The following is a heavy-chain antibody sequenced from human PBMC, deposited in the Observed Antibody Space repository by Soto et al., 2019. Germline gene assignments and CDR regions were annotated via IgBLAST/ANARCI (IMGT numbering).Heavy chain of an antibody. J-gene: IGHJ4*02. Sequence: PGGSLRLSCAASGFTFRSYALSLVRQAPGKGLEWVSAISSSGGSTYYADSVKGRFTISRDNSKNTLYLQMNSLRAEDTAVYYCASKPRYFDWLSIDYRGQGTLVTVPQ. CDR3: ASKPRYFDWLSIDY. D-gene: IGHD3-9*01. CDR2: ISSSGGST. V-gene: IGHV3-23*01. CDR1: GFTFRSYA.